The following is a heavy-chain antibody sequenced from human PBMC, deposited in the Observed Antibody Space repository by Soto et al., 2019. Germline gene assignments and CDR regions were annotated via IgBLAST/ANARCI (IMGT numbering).Heavy chain of an antibody. D-gene: IGHD1-1*01. V-gene: IGHV2-5*02. Sequence: QITLEESGPPRVKPTQTLTLTCTFSGFSLSTNGVGVGWVRQPPGKALERLALISWDDDKRYSPSLRSRLTIPKDPSRNQVVLTMTNMDPVDTATYYCVHRAGLQGKWNGGYFDFWGQGALVTVSS. CDR1: GFSLSTNGVG. J-gene: IGHJ4*02. CDR2: ISWDDDK. CDR3: VHRAGLQGKWNGGYFDF.